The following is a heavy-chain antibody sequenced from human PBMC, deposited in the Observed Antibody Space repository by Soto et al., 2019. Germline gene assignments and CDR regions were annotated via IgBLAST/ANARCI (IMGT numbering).Heavy chain of an antibody. V-gene: IGHV1-18*01. D-gene: IGHD1-20*01. J-gene: IGHJ4*02. CDR2: ISAYNGKT. CDR1: GYSFTSYG. CDR3: ARIWLTGTTDYFYY. Sequence: QVQLVQSGAEVKKPGASVKVYCKASGYSFTSYGISWVRQAPGQGLEWMGWISAYNGKTNYAQKLQGRVTMTTDTSTSTAFIELRSLRSDDTAVYYCARIWLTGTTDYFYYWGQGTLVTVSS.